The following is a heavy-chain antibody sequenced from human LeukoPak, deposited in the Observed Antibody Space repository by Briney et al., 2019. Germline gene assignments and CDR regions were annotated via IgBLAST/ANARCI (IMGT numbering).Heavy chain of an antibody. V-gene: IGHV3-73*01. CDR3: TSPLYRGSPWDYNWFDP. J-gene: IGHJ5*02. CDR2: IRSKANSYAT. D-gene: IGHD1-26*01. Sequence: GGSLRLSCAASGFTFSGSAMYWVRQASGKGLEWVGRIRSKANSYATAYAASVKGRFTISRDDSKNTAYLQMNSLKTEDTAVYYCTSPLYRGSPWDYNWFDPWGQGTLVTVSS. CDR1: GFTFSGSA.